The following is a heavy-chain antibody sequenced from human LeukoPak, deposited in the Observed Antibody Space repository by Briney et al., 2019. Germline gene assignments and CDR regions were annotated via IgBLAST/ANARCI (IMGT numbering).Heavy chain of an antibody. Sequence: PGRSLRLSCAASGFTFSSYWMSWVRQAPGKGLEWVANIKQDGSEKYYVDSVKGRFTISRDNAKNSLYLQMNSLRAEDTAVYYCARENIVVVPAKDAFDIWGQGTMVTVSS. CDR3: ARENIVVVPAKDAFDI. CDR1: GFTFSSYW. CDR2: IKQDGSEK. D-gene: IGHD2-2*01. J-gene: IGHJ3*02. V-gene: IGHV3-7*01.